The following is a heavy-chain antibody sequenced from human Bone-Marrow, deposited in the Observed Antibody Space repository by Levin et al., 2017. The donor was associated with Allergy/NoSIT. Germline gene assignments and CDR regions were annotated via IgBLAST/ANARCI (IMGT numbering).Heavy chain of an antibody. CDR1: GGSFRGYY. V-gene: IGHV4-34*01. CDR3: ASASFEAFDI. CDR2: INHSGST. J-gene: IGHJ3*02. Sequence: SQTLSLPCAVYGGSFRGYYWSWIRQPPGKGLEWIGEINHSGSTNYNPSLKSRVTISVDTSKNQFSLKLSSVTAADTAVYYCASASFEAFDIWGQGTMVTVSS.